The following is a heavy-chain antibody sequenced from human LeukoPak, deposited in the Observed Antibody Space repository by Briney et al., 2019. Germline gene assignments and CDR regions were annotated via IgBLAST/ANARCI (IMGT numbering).Heavy chain of an antibody. J-gene: IGHJ4*02. CDR2: IYTSGST. CDR1: GRSISSGSYY. CDR3: ATSYCSSTSCYDSTFDY. Sequence: SQTLSLTCTVSGRSISSGSYYWSWIRQPAGKGLEWIGRIYTSGSTNYNPSLKSRVTISVDTSKNQFSLKLSSVTAADTAVYYCATSYCSSTSCYDSTFDYWGQGTLVTVSS. V-gene: IGHV4-61*02. D-gene: IGHD2-2*01.